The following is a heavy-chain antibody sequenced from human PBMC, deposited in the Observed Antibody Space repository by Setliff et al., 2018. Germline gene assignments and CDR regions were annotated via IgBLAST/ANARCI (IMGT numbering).Heavy chain of an antibody. Sequence: ASVKVSCKASGYTLTNYYMHWVRQAPGQGLEWMGWISAQDGNTIYAQNFQGRVTMTTDTSTSTAYMELRSLRSDDTAVYYCARVAPYCGRDCFSDFLDYWGQGALVTVSS. CDR3: ARVAPYCGRDCFSDFLDY. CDR2: ISAQDGNT. V-gene: IGHV1-18*04. CDR1: GYTLTNYY. D-gene: IGHD2-21*02. J-gene: IGHJ4*02.